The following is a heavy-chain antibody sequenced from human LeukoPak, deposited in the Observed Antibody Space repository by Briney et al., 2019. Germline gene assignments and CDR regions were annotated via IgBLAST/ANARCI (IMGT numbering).Heavy chain of an antibody. CDR2: INPNSGGT. CDR3: ARGIVVVAATAGDY. D-gene: IGHD2-15*01. V-gene: IGHV1-2*02. J-gene: IGHJ4*02. Sequence: GASVKVSCKASGYTFTGYYMHWVRQAPGQGLEWMGWINPNSGGTNYAQKFQGRVTMTRDTSISTAYMELSRLRSDDTAVYYCARGIVVVAATAGDYWGQGTLVTVSS. CDR1: GYTFTGYY.